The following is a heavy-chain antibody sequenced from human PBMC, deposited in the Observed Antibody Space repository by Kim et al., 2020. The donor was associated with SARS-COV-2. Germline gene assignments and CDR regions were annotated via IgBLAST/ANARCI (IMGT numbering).Heavy chain of an antibody. D-gene: IGHD1-26*01. CDR2: MNPNSGNT. V-gene: IGHV1-8*01. J-gene: IGHJ6*02. CDR1: GYTFTSYD. Sequence: ASVKVSCKASGYTFTSYDINWVRQATGQGLEWMGWMNPNSGNTGYAQKFQGRVTMTRNTSISTAYMELSSLRSEDTAVYYCATTFHSGSYLGYYYYGMDVWGQGTTVTVSS. CDR3: ATTFHSGSYLGYYYYGMDV.